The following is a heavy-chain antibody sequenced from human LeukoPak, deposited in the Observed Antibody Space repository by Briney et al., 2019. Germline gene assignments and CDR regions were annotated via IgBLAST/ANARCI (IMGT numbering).Heavy chain of an antibody. CDR2: IYSGGNT. J-gene: IGHJ4*02. V-gene: IGHV3-53*01. Sequence: GGSLRLSCAASGFTVSSNYMSWVRQAPGKGLEWFSVIYSGGNTYYADSVKGRFTISRDKSKNTLYFQMTSLRAEDTAVYYCARHALGEYSSVWYYFDYWGQGTLVTVSS. CDR1: GFTVSSNY. D-gene: IGHD6-19*01. CDR3: ARHALGEYSSVWYYFDY.